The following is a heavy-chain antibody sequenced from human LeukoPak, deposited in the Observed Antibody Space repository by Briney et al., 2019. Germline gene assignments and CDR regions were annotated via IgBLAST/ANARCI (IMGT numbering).Heavy chain of an antibody. V-gene: IGHV4-39*01. J-gene: IGHJ4*02. D-gene: IGHD6-19*01. CDR3: ARQEVAGTGVYFDY. Sequence: SETLSLTCTVSGGSISSSSYYWGWIRQPPGKGLEWIGSIYYSGSTYYNPSLKSRVTISVDTSKNQFSLKLSSVTAADTAVHYCARQEVAGTGVYFDYWGQGTLVTVSS. CDR1: GGSISSSSYY. CDR2: IYYSGST.